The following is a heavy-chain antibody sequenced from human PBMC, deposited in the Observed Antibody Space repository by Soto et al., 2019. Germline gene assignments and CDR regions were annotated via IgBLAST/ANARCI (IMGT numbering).Heavy chain of an antibody. CDR1: GYTFTSYY. CDR2: INPSGGST. Sequence: GASVKVSCKASGYTFTSYYMHWVRQAPGQVLEWMGIINPSGGSTGYAQKFQGRVTMTRDTSKNQFSLKMSSVTAAETAVYYCARGQTDSSWYCFEPWVQGTMVTVSS. CDR3: ARGQTDSSWYCFEP. J-gene: IGHJ5*02. V-gene: IGHV1-46*01. D-gene: IGHD6-13*01.